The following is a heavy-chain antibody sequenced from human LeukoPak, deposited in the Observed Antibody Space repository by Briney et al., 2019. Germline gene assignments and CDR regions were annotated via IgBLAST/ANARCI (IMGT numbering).Heavy chain of an antibody. D-gene: IGHD3-3*01. CDR2: IYTSGST. CDR3: ARERMTYDFWSGYRREGFDY. V-gene: IGHV4-4*07. CDR1: GGSISSYY. J-gene: IGHJ4*02. Sequence: PSATLSLTCTVSGGSISSYYWSWIRQPAGKGLEWIGRIYTSGSTNYNPSLKSRVTMSVDTSKNQFSLKLSSVTAADTAVYYCARERMTYDFWSGYRREGFDYWGQGTLVTVSS.